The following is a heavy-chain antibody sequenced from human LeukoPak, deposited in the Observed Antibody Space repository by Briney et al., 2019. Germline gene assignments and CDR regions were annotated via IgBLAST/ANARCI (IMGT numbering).Heavy chain of an antibody. V-gene: IGHV3-53*01. CDR1: GFTVSSNY. D-gene: IGHD3-22*01. J-gene: IGHJ3*02. CDR2: IYSGGST. Sequence: GGSQRLSCAASGFTVSSNYMSWVRQAPGKGLEWVSVIYSGGSTYYADSVKGRFTISRDNSKNTLYLQMNSLRAEDTAVYYCARAGDSSGYYPYGVFDIWGQGTMVTVSS. CDR3: ARAGDSSGYYPYGVFDI.